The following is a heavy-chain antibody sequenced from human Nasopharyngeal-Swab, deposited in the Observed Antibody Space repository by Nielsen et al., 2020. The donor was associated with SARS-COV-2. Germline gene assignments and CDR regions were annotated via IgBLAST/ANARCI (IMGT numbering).Heavy chain of an antibody. V-gene: IGHV3-11*06. Sequence: GGSLRLSCAASGFSFSDYYMSWIRQAPGKGLEWVSYINSVSSSTDYADSVKGRFTISRDNAKNSLYLQMNSLSAEDTAVYYCARDDAWFGAYWGQGTLVTVSS. CDR2: INSVSSST. CDR1: GFSFSDYY. D-gene: IGHD3-10*01. J-gene: IGHJ4*02. CDR3: ARDDAWFGAY.